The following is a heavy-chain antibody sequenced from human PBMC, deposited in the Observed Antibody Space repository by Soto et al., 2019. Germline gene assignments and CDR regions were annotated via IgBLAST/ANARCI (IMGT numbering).Heavy chain of an antibody. J-gene: IGHJ6*03. D-gene: IGHD5-12*01. Sequence: SETLSLTCTVSGGSISSGGYYWSWIRQHPGKGLEWIGYIYYSGSTYYNPSLKSRVTISVDTSKNQFSLKLSSVTAADTAVYYCARVIVATRQSYYYYYMDVWGQGTTVTVSS. CDR1: GGSISSGGYY. CDR3: ARVIVATRQSYYYYYMDV. CDR2: IYYSGST. V-gene: IGHV4-31*03.